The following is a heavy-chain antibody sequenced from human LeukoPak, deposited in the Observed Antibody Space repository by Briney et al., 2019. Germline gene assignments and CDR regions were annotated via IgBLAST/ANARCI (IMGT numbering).Heavy chain of an antibody. CDR1: GFTFTTYA. Sequence: GGSLRLSCAASGFTFTTYAISWVRQAPGKGLEWVAVISYDGSNKYYADSVEGRFTISRDNSKNTLYLQMNSLRAEDTAVYYCARDGAVAGQEYFQHWGQGTLVTVSS. D-gene: IGHD6-19*01. V-gene: IGHV3-30-3*01. CDR3: ARDGAVAGQEYFQH. J-gene: IGHJ1*01. CDR2: ISYDGSNK.